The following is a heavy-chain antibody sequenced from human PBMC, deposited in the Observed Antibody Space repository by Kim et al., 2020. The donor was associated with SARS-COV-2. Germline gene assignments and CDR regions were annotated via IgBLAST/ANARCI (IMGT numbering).Heavy chain of an antibody. Sequence: SYADSVKGRFTSSRDNAKNSLYLQMKSLRAEDTAVYYCARMDDVGDYWDYWGQGTLVTFSS. CDR3: ARMDDVGDYWDY. V-gene: IGHV3-21*01. J-gene: IGHJ4*02. D-gene: IGHD2-2*03.